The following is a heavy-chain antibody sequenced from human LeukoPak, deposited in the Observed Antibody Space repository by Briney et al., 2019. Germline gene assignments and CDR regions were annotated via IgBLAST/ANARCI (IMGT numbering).Heavy chain of an antibody. Sequence: ASVKVSCKSSGYTFTGYYMHWVRQAPGQGLEWMGWINPNSGGTNYAQKFQGWVTMTRDTSISTAYMELSRLRSDDTAVYYCARDLSGDARWLDPWGQGTLVTVSS. V-gene: IGHV1-2*04. D-gene: IGHD2-21*02. J-gene: IGHJ5*02. CDR2: INPNSGGT. CDR1: GYTFTGYY. CDR3: ARDLSGDARWLDP.